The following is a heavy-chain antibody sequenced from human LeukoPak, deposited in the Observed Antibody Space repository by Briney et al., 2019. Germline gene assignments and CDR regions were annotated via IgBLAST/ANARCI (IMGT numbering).Heavy chain of an antibody. D-gene: IGHD3-10*01. V-gene: IGHV4-31*03. J-gene: IGHJ5*02. CDR1: GGSISSGGYY. CDR2: IYYSGST. CDR3: ARGVHYGSGSHNWFDP. Sequence: SQTLSPTCTVSGGSISSGGYYWSWIRQHPGKGLEWIGYIYYSGSTYYTPSLKSRVTISVDTSKNQFSLKLSSVTAADTAVYYCARGVHYGSGSHNWFDPWGQGTLVTVSS.